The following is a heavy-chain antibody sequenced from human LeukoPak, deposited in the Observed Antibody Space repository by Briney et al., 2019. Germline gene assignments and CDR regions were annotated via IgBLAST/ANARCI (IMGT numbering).Heavy chain of an antibody. D-gene: IGHD3-16*01. V-gene: IGHV5-51*01. Sequence: GESLKISCKGSGYSFTSYWIGWVRQMPGKGLEWMGIIYPGDSDTRYSPSFQGQVTISADKSFSTAYLQWSSLKASDTAMYYCARTFLGDYYYMDVWGKGTTVTVSS. CDR2: IYPGDSDT. CDR3: ARTFLGDYYYMDV. J-gene: IGHJ6*03. CDR1: GYSFTSYW.